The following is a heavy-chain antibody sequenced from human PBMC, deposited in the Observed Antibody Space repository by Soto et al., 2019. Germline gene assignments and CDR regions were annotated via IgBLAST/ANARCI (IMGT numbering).Heavy chain of an antibody. D-gene: IGHD5-12*01. CDR2: IYPGDSDT. CDR1: GYSFTSYW. Sequence: GESLKISCKTSGYSFTSYWIGWVRQMPGKGLEWMGIIYPGDSDTRYSPSFQGQVTISADKSISTAYLQWSSLKASDTAMYYCARRRGYSGYASVVDYWGQGTLVTSPQ. CDR3: ARRRGYSGYASVVDY. V-gene: IGHV5-51*01. J-gene: IGHJ4*02.